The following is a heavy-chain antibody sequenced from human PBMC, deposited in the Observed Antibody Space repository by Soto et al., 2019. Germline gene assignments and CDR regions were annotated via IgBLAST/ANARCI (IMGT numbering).Heavy chain of an antibody. Sequence: GGSLRLSCAASGFTFSDYYMSWIRQAPGKGLEWVSYISSSGSPIYYADSVKGRFTISRDNAKNSLYLQMNSLRAEDTAVYYCARDKDPAYYYYMDVWGKGTTVTVSS. CDR1: GFTFSDYY. V-gene: IGHV3-11*01. CDR2: ISSSGSPI. CDR3: ARDKDPAYYYYMDV. J-gene: IGHJ6*03.